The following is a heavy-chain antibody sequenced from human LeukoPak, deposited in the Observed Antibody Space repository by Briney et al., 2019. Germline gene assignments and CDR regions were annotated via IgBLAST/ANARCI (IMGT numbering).Heavy chain of an antibody. J-gene: IGHJ4*02. CDR3: ARDRRPDI. CDR2: ISYDGSNK. Sequence: GGSLRLSCAASGFTFSSYATHWVRQAPGKGLEWVAVISYDGSNKYYADSVKGRFTISRDNSKNTLYLQMNSLRAEDTAVYYCARDRRPDIWGQGTLVTVSS. V-gene: IGHV3-30*01. CDR1: GFTFSSYA.